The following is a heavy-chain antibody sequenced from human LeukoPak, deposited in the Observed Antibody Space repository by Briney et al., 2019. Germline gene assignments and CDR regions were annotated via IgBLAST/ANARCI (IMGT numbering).Heavy chain of an antibody. Sequence: PSETLSLTCTVSGGSISSGGYYWSWIRQHPGKGLEWIGYIYYSGSTYYNPSLKSRVTISVDTSKNQFSLKLSSVTAADTAVYYCASSSSGYGGEDPIDYWGQGTLVTVSS. V-gene: IGHV4-31*03. CDR3: ASSSSGYGGEDPIDY. J-gene: IGHJ4*02. CDR1: GGSISSGGYY. CDR2: IYYSGST. D-gene: IGHD4-23*01.